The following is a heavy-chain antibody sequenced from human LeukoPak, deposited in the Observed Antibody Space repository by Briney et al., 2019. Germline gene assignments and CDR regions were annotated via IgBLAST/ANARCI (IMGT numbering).Heavy chain of an antibody. CDR1: GVTVSNNY. D-gene: IGHD3-10*02. CDR3: AELGITMIGGV. V-gene: IGHV3-21*01. Sequence: GGSLRLSCAASGVTVSNNYMNWVRQAPGKGLEWVSSISRRSTYIYYADSVKGRFTISKDNAKNSLYLQMNSLRAEDTAVYYCAELGITMIGGVWGKGTTVTISS. J-gene: IGHJ6*04. CDR2: ISRRSTYI.